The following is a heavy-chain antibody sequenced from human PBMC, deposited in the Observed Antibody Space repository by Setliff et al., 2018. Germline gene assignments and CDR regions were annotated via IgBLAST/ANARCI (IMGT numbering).Heavy chain of an antibody. CDR1: GYTLTELS. J-gene: IGHJ4*02. Sequence: WASVKVSCKVSGYTLTELSMHWVRQAPGKGLEWMGGFDPEDGETIYAQKFQGRVTMTEDTSTDTAYMELSSLRSEDTAVYYCATFELLTGVGTAMTQFDYWGQGTQVTVSS. D-gene: IGHD2-21*02. V-gene: IGHV1-24*01. CDR2: FDPEDGET. CDR3: ATFELLTGVGTAMTQFDY.